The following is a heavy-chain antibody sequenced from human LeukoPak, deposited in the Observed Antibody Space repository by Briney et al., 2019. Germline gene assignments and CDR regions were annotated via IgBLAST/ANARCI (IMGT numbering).Heavy chain of an antibody. CDR2: IYPGDSDT. Sequence: GESLKISCKGSGYSFTSYWIGWVRQMPGKGLEWMGIIYPGDSDTGYSPSFQGQVTISADKSISTAYLQWSSLKASDTVMYYCARGLYFDGGYYYYGMDVWGQGTTVTVSS. CDR1: GYSFTSYW. D-gene: IGHD3-9*01. CDR3: ARGLYFDGGYYYYGMDV. V-gene: IGHV5-51*01. J-gene: IGHJ6*02.